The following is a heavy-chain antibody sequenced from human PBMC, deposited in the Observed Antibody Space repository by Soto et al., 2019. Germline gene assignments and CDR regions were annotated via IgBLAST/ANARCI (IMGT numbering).Heavy chain of an antibody. CDR2: IYYSGST. Sequence: PSETLSLTCTVSGGSISSSSYYWGWIRQPPGKGLEWIGSIYYSGSTYYNPSLKSRVTISVDTSKNQFSLKLSSVTAADTAVYYCARGHRTNMVRGNGAFDIWGQGTMVTVSS. D-gene: IGHD3-10*01. V-gene: IGHV4-39*01. CDR1: GGSISSSSYY. CDR3: ARGHRTNMVRGNGAFDI. J-gene: IGHJ3*02.